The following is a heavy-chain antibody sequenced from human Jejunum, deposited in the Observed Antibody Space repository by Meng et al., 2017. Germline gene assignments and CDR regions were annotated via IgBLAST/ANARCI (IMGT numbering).Heavy chain of an antibody. CDR2: ISWDGGST. CDR3: VKDFGYKYGSTYYYYAMDV. J-gene: IGHJ6*02. CDR1: GFIFEDYT. Sequence: GESLKISCAASGFIFEDYTMHWVRQAPGKGLEWVSLISWDGGSTYYADSVKGRFTISRDNSKNSLYLQMSGLTTEDTASYYCVKDFGYKYGSTYYYYAMDVWGQGTTVTVSS. V-gene: IGHV3-43*01. D-gene: IGHD5-18*01.